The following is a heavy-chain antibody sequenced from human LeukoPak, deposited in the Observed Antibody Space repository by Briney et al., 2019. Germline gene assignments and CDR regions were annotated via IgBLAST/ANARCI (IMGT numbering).Heavy chain of an antibody. J-gene: IGHJ5*02. V-gene: IGHV4-59*01. Sequence: PSETLSLTCTVSGGSISSYYWSWIRQPPGKGLEWIGYIYYSGSTNYNPSLKSRVTISVDTSKNQFSLKLSSVTAADTAVYYCAMRHTLNWFDPWGQGTLVTVSS. CDR3: AMRHTLNWFDP. CDR1: GGSISSYY. CDR2: IYYSGST.